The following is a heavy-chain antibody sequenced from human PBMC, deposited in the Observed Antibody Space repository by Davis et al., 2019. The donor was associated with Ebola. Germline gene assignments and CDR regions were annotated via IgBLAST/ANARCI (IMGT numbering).Heavy chain of an antibody. CDR1: GFTFSSYW. CDR3: ARSHHTPVTTMTYFDY. Sequence: GESLKISCAASGFTFSSYWMSWVRQAPGKGLEWVSVIYSGGSTYYADSVKGRFTISRHNSKNTLYLQMNSLRAEDTAVYYCARSHHTPVTTMTYFDYWGQGTLVTVSS. V-gene: IGHV3-53*04. D-gene: IGHD4-17*01. J-gene: IGHJ4*02. CDR2: IYSGGST.